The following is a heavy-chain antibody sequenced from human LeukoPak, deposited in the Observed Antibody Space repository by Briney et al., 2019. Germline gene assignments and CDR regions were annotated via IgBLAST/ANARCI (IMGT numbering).Heavy chain of an antibody. CDR3: AKEVVVVITTPTEAGFDY. D-gene: IGHD3-22*01. V-gene: IGHV3-23*01. J-gene: IGHJ4*02. Sequence: GGSLRLTCAASGFTFSSYAMSWVRQAPGKGLEWVSAISGSGGSTYYADSVKGRFTISRDNSKNTLYLQMNSLRAEDTAVYYCAKEVVVVITTPTEAGFDYWGQGTLVTVSS. CDR2: ISGSGGST. CDR1: GFTFSSYA.